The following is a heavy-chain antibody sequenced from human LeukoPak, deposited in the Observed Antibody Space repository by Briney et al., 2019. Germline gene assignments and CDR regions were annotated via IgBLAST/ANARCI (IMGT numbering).Heavy chain of an antibody. Sequence: GGSLRLSCVASRFTFSSYNMNWVRQAPGKGLEWVSSISSSSNYIYYADSVKGRFTISRDNAKNSLDLQMNSLRAEDTAVYYCASLSVVQFYFDYWGQGTLVTVSS. D-gene: IGHD4-23*01. V-gene: IGHV3-21*01. J-gene: IGHJ4*02. CDR1: RFTFSSYN. CDR2: ISSSSNYI. CDR3: ASLSVVQFYFDY.